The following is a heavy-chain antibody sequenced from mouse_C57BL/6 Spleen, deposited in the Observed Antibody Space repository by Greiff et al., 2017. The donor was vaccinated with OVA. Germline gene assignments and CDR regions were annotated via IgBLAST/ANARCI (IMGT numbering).Heavy chain of an antibody. Sequence: DVQLVESGGGLVKPGGSLKLSCAASGFTFSSYAMSWVRQTPEKRLEWVATISDGGSYTYYPDNVKGRFTISRDNAKNNLYLQMSHLKSEDTAMYYCARDGVGLRQDYFDYWGQGTTLTVSS. V-gene: IGHV5-4*01. CDR3: ARDGVGLRQDYFDY. CDR1: GFTFSSYA. J-gene: IGHJ2*01. CDR2: ISDGGSYT. D-gene: IGHD2-4*01.